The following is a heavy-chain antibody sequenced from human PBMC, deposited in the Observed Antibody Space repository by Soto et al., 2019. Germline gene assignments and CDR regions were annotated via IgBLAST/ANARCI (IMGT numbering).Heavy chain of an antibody. J-gene: IGHJ4*02. D-gene: IGHD2-15*01. V-gene: IGHV4-59*08. CDR1: GGSITSYY. Sequence: SETLSLTCSVSGGSITSYYWSWIRQPPGKGQEWIGNIHYSGNTNYNPSLKSRVTISVDTSKSQFSLNLSFVTAADTAVYYCATMGTPATGLYFFDYWGQGSLVTVSS. CDR3: ATMGTPATGLYFFDY. CDR2: IHYSGNT.